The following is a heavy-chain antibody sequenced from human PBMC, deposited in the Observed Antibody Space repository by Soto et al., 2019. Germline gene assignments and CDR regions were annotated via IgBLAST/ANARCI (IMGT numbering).Heavy chain of an antibody. J-gene: IGHJ4*02. CDR1: GFTVSSNY. V-gene: IGHV3-53*02. D-gene: IGHD3-16*01. Sequence: EVQLVETGGGLIQPGGSLRLSCAASGFTVSSNYMSWVRQAPGKGLEWVSVIYSGGSTYYAGSVKGRFTISRDNSKNTLYFKMNSLGAETTPVYNCAKGGGYLDQYYFDYWGQETRFTVSS. CDR3: AKGGGYLDQYYFDY. CDR2: IYSGGST.